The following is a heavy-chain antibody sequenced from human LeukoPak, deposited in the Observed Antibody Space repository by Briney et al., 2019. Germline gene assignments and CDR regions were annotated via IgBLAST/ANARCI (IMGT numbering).Heavy chain of an antibody. CDR2: ISYDGSNK. CDR3: AKDVGSSFYYYYYGMDV. J-gene: IGHJ6*02. Sequence: AGGSLRLSCAASGFTFSNYAMHWVRQAPGKGLEWVAVISYDGSNKYYADSVKGRFTISRDNSKNTLYLQMNSLRAEDTAVYYCAKDVGSSFYYYYYGMDVWGQGTTVTVSS. CDR1: GFTFSNYA. D-gene: IGHD6-6*01. V-gene: IGHV3-30*18.